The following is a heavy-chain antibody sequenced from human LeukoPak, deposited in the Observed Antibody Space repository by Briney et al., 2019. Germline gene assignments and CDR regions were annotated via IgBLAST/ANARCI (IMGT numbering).Heavy chain of an antibody. CDR3: AKPPSSLARGSHIDY. Sequence: GGSLRLSCAASGFTFSSYAMSWVRQAPGKGLEWVSGISGSGDNTYYADSVKGRFTISRDNSESTLYLQMHGLRAEDTAVYYCAKPPSSLARGSHIDYWGQGTLVTVSS. CDR2: ISGSGDNT. CDR1: GFTFSSYA. V-gene: IGHV3-23*01. D-gene: IGHD3-16*01. J-gene: IGHJ4*02.